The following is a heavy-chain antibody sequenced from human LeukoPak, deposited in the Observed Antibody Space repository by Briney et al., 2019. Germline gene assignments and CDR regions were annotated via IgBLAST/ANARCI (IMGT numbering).Heavy chain of an antibody. CDR3: ARLPTTPTFDY. J-gene: IGHJ4*02. Sequence: GGSLRLSCAASGFTFSNYWMSWVRQTPGKGLECVANIKPDGSDKYYGDSVKGRFTISRDNAKNSLYLQINSLRADDTAVYYCARLPTTPTFDYWGQGTLVTVSS. CDR1: GFTFSNYW. CDR2: IKPDGSDK. V-gene: IGHV3-7*01. D-gene: IGHD1-1*01.